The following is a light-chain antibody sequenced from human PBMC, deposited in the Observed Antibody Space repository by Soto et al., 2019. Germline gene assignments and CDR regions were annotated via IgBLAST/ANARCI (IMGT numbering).Light chain of an antibody. CDR1: SSDVGNYNL. V-gene: IGLV2-23*01. J-gene: IGLJ1*01. Sequence: QSALTQPASVSGSPGQSITIFCTGTSSDVGNYNLVSWYQQHPGKAPKLMIYEGSKRPSGVSNRFSGSKSGNTASLTISGLQAEDEADYYCCSYAGSGTYVFGTGTKVTVL. CDR2: EGS. CDR3: CSYAGSGTYV.